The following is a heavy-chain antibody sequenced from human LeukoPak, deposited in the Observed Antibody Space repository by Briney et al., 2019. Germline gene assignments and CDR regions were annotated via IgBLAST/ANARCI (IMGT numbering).Heavy chain of an antibody. D-gene: IGHD4-17*01. Sequence: GGSLRLSCAASGFTFSGSAMHWVRQAPGKGLEWVAMTSYDGSNKYYADSVKGRFTSSRDNSKNTLYLQMNSLRAEDTAVYYCAKDLNYGDLLDYWGQGTLVTVSS. CDR3: AKDLNYGDLLDY. CDR2: TSYDGSNK. CDR1: GFTFSGSA. V-gene: IGHV3-30*04. J-gene: IGHJ4*02.